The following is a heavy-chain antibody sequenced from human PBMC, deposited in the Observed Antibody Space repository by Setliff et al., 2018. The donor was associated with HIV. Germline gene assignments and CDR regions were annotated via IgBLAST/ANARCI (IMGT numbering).Heavy chain of an antibody. CDR1: GYTFTSYG. J-gene: IGHJ6*02. CDR3: ARDKADFGEGMDV. D-gene: IGHD3-10*01. V-gene: IGHV1-18*01. Sequence: ASVKVSCKAYGYTFTSYGISWVRQAPGQGLEWMGWISAYNDKTNYVQKVQGRVTMTTDTSTRTAYMELRSLRSDETGVYYCARDKADFGEGMDVWGQGTTVTVAS. CDR2: ISAYNDKT.